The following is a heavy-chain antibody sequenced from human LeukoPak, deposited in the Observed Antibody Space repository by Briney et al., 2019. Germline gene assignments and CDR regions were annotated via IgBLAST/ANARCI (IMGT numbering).Heavy chain of an antibody. D-gene: IGHD2-21*01. CDR2: IYSGGST. V-gene: IGHV3-53*01. Sequence: GGSLRLSCAASGFTVSSNYMSWVRQAPGKGLEWVSVIYSGGSTYYADSVKGRFTISRDNSKNTLYLQMNSLRAEDTAVYYCAGPPPYCGGDCSDYWGQGTLVTVSS. CDR1: GFTVSSNY. J-gene: IGHJ4*02. CDR3: AGPPPYCGGDCSDY.